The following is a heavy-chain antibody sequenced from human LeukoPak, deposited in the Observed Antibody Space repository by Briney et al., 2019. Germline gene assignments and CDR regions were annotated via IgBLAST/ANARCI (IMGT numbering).Heavy chain of an antibody. CDR1: GFTFSSYV. V-gene: IGHV3-30*04. Sequence: GGSLRLSCAASGFTFSSYVMHWVRQAPGKGLEWVAIISYDGSNEYYADSVKGRFTISRDNSKNTLFLQMDSLKNEDTAMYYCARARRTGYAFGPQADWGQGTLVTVSS. CDR2: ISYDGSNE. CDR3: ARARRTGYAFGPQAD. J-gene: IGHJ4*02. D-gene: IGHD1-1*01.